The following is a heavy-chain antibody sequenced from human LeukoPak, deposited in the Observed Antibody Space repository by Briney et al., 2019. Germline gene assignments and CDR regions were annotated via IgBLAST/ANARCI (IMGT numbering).Heavy chain of an antibody. V-gene: IGHV1-69*13. D-gene: IGHD4-17*01. J-gene: IGHJ6*03. Sequence: SVKVSCKASGGTFSSYAISWVRQAPGQGLEWMGGIIPIFGTANYAQKFQGRVTITADESTSTAYMELSNLRSEDTAVYYCARARTTVTNYYYYYMDVWGKGTTVTVSS. CDR3: ARARTTVTNYYYYYMDV. CDR1: GGTFSSYA. CDR2: IIPIFGTA.